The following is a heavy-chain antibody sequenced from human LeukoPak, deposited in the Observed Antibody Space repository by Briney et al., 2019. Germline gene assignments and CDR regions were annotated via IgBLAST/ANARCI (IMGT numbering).Heavy chain of an antibody. D-gene: IGHD1-26*01. CDR2: ISSSTSYI. CDR3: ARVWGADVDYYYYYMDV. V-gene: IGHV3-21*01. J-gene: IGHJ6*03. Sequence: GGSLRLSCAASGFTFSSYSMNWVRQAPGKGPGWVSSISSSTSYIYYADSVEGRFTISRDNAKNSLYLQMNSLRAEYTAVYYCARVWGADVDYYYYYMDVWGKGTTVTVSS. CDR1: GFTFSSYS.